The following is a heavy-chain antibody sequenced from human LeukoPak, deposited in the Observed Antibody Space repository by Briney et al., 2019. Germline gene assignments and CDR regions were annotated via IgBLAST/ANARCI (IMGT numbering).Heavy chain of an antibody. D-gene: IGHD2-21*02. Sequence: SVKISCKASGGSFNTYAISWVRQAPGQGLEWMGGIIPMFGTTKYAQNFQGRVTITADESTSTAYMELSSLRSEDTAVYYCASGHIVVVTAQEFAHKWFDPWGQGTQVTVSS. J-gene: IGHJ5*02. CDR2: IIPMFGTT. V-gene: IGHV1-69*01. CDR3: ASGHIVVVTAQEFAHKWFDP. CDR1: GGSFNTYA.